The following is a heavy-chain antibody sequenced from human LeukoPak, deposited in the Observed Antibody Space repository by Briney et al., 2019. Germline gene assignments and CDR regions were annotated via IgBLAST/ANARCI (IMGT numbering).Heavy chain of an antibody. D-gene: IGHD3-3*01. J-gene: IGHJ3*02. V-gene: IGHV4-30-2*01. CDR3: ARGYYDFWSGYYSNAFDI. Sequence: SETLSLTCTVSGGSISSGGYYWSWIRQPPGKGLEWIGYIYHSGSTYYNPSLKSRVTISVDRSKNQFSLKLSSVTAADTAVYYCARGYYDFWSGYYSNAFDIWGQGTMVTVSS. CDR2: IYHSGST. CDR1: GGSISSGGYY.